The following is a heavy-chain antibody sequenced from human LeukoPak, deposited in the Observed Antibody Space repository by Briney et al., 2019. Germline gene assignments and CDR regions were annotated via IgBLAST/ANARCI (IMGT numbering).Heavy chain of an antibody. V-gene: IGHV3-23*01. Sequence: PGGSLRLSCVASGFTLSSYATNWVRQAPGKGLEWVSGISGGGGSIYYADSVKGRFTISRDNSKNTLYLQMNSLRDEDSAVYYCARDAFYYGSGNFFGRGYFDYWGQGTLVTVSS. CDR2: ISGGGGSI. CDR3: ARDAFYYGSGNFFGRGYFDY. J-gene: IGHJ4*02. CDR1: GFTLSSYA. D-gene: IGHD3-10*01.